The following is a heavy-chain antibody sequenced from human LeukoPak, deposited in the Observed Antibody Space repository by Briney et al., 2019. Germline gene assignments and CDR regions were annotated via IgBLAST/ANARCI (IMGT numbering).Heavy chain of an antibody. CDR3: AAIRNGYNWNSFDY. CDR2: IIPIFGTA. J-gene: IGHJ4*02. CDR1: GDTFSSYA. D-gene: IGHD1-7*01. V-gene: IGHV1-69*01. Sequence: SVKVSCKPSGDTFSSYAISWLRQAPGQGLEWMGGIIPIFGTANYAQKFQGRVTITADESTSTAYMELSSLRSEDTAVYYCAAIRNGYNWNSFDYWGQGTLVTVSS.